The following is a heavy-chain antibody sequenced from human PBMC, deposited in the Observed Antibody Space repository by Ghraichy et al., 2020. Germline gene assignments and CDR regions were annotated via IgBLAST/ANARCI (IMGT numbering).Heavy chain of an antibody. CDR3: ARDNAHLDY. V-gene: IGHV3-74*01. J-gene: IGHJ4*02. D-gene: IGHD2-2*01. Sequence: GGSLRLSCVASGFTFSNYWMSWVRQVPGKGLVWVSRINSDGRSATYADSVRGRFTMSRDNAKNTLYLQMKSLRAEDTAVYYCARDNAHLDYWGQGTLVTVSA. CDR1: GFTFSNYW. CDR2: INSDGRSA.